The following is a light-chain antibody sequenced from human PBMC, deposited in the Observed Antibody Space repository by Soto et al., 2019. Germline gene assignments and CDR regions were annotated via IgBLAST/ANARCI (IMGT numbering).Light chain of an antibody. J-gene: IGKJ1*01. Sequence: DIQMTQSPSSLSASVGDRVTITCRASQSISTYLNWYQHKPGKAPKVLIYAASSLQSGVPSRFSGSGSGTDFTLTIPSLQPEDSATYYCQHSYGTPRTFGQGTKVEIK. V-gene: IGKV1-39*01. CDR1: QSISTY. CDR2: AAS. CDR3: QHSYGTPRT.